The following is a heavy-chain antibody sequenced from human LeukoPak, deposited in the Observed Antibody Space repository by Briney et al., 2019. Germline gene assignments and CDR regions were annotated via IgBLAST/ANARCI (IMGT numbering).Heavy chain of an antibody. CDR2: ISSSSSYI. J-gene: IGHJ3*02. CDR1: GFTFSSYS. Sequence: GGSLRLSWAASGFTFSSYSMNWVRQAPGKGLEWVSSISSSSSYIYYADSVKGRFTISSDNAKNSLYLQMNSLRAEDTAVYYCARPDLRAFDIWGQGTMVTVSS. CDR3: ARPDLRAFDI. V-gene: IGHV3-21*01.